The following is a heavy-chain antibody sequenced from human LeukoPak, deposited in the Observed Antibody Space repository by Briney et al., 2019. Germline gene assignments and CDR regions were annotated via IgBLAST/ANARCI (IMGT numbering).Heavy chain of an antibody. Sequence: ASVKVSCKASGYTFTSYYLHWVRQAPGQGLEWMGWINPNSGDTNYAQKSQGRVTMTRDTSISTAYMELSRLRSDDTAVYYCARGVGPRYFDLWGRGTLVTVSS. J-gene: IGHJ2*01. D-gene: IGHD1-26*01. CDR1: GYTFTSYY. CDR3: ARGVGPRYFDL. CDR2: INPNSGDT. V-gene: IGHV1-2*02.